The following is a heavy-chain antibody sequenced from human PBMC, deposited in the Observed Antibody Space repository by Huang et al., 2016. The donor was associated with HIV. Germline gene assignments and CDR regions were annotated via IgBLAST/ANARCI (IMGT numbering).Heavy chain of an antibody. D-gene: IGHD2-2*01. CDR2: LYPGDSDT. CDR3: ARQGVGDFVVEPTGLGAFDI. Sequence: EVQLVQSGAVVKKPGESLKISCKGSGYTFNGYWIGWVRQLPGKGLEWVGILYPGDSDTTYSPSFQGQVTISADKSISTAYLQWSGLKASDTAMYYCARQGVGDFVVEPTGLGAFDIWGQGTMVTVSS. CDR1: GYTFNGYW. J-gene: IGHJ3*02. V-gene: IGHV5-51*01.